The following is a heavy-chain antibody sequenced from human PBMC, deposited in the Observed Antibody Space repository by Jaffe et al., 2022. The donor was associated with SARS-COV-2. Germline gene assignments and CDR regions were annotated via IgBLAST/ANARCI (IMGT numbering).Heavy chain of an antibody. CDR2: ISGSGGST. J-gene: IGHJ6*02. CDR3: AKDGVVVPAADLRGYYGMDV. V-gene: IGHV3-23*01. Sequence: EVQLLESGGGLVQPGGSLRLSCAASGFTFSSYAMSWVRQAPGKGLEWVSAISGSGGSTYYADSVKGRFTISRDNSKNTLYLQMNSLRAEDTAVYYCAKDGVVVPAADLRGYYGMDVWGQGTTVTVSS. D-gene: IGHD2-2*01. CDR1: GFTFSSYA.